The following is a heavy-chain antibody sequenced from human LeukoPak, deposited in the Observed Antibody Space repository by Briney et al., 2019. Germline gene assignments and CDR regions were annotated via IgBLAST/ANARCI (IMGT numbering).Heavy chain of an antibody. CDR1: GFTFSSYE. CDR2: IDYSGSTT. CDR3: TRNGGWYGVA. V-gene: IGHV3-23*01. D-gene: IGHD6-19*01. J-gene: IGHJ4*02. Sequence: GGSRRLSCAASGFTFSSYEMTWIRQAPGKGLEWVSSIDYSGSTTYYADSVKGRFTISRDNSKRTLFLQLSSLSADDTAVYCGTRNGGWYGVAWGQGTLVTVSS.